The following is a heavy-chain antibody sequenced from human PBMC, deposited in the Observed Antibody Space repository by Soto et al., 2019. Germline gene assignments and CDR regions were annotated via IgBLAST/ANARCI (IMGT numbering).Heavy chain of an antibody. D-gene: IGHD2-2*01. V-gene: IGHV1-69*01. J-gene: IGHJ6*02. Sequence: QVQRVQSGAEVKKPGSSVKVSCKASGGTFSSYAISWVRQAPGQGLEWMGGIIPISGTANDAQKFQGRVTITADESTSTAYMELSSLRSEDTAVYYCARSQGSSTSLEIYYYYYYGMDVWGQGTTVTVSS. CDR2: IIPISGTA. CDR3: ARSQGSSTSLEIYYYYYYGMDV. CDR1: GGTFSSYA.